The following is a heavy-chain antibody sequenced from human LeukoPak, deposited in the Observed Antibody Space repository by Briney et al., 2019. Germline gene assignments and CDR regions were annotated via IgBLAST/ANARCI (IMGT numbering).Heavy chain of an antibody. Sequence: GGSLRLSCAASGFTFSSYWMSWVRQAPGKGLEWVSAISGSGGSTYYADSVKGRFTISRDNSKNTLYLQMNSLRAEDTAVYYCATQEGYYDILTGRDYWGQGTLVTVSS. CDR3: ATQEGYYDILTGRDY. J-gene: IGHJ4*02. CDR2: ISGSGGST. CDR1: GFTFSSYW. V-gene: IGHV3-23*01. D-gene: IGHD3-9*01.